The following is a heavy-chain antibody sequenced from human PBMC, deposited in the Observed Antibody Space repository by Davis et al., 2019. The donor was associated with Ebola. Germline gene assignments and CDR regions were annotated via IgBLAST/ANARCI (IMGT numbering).Heavy chain of an antibody. CDR1: GGTFSSYT. V-gene: IGHV1-18*01. Sequence: ASVKVSCKASGGTFSSYTISWVRQAPGQGLEWMGWISAYNGNTNYAQKLQGRVTITRDTSASTAYMELSSLRSEDTAVYYCARDGYYYDSSGYSLAFDYWGQGTLVTVSS. CDR3: ARDGYYYDSSGYSLAFDY. CDR2: ISAYNGNT. D-gene: IGHD3-22*01. J-gene: IGHJ4*02.